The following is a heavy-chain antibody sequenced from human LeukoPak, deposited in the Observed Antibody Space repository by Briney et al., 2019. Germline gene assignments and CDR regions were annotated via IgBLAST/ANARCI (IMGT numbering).Heavy chain of an antibody. CDR1: GFIFSDYA. V-gene: IGHV3-23*01. CDR2: ISGPGSST. J-gene: IGHJ3*02. CDR3: AKPGGPGIAARGAFDI. Sequence: GGSLRLSCAASGFIFSDYALYWVRQAPGKLEWVSGISGPGSSTYYTDSVKGRFTISRDNSKNTLYPQMNSLRGEDTAIYYCAKPGGPGIAARGAFDIWGQGTTVTVSS. D-gene: IGHD6-25*01.